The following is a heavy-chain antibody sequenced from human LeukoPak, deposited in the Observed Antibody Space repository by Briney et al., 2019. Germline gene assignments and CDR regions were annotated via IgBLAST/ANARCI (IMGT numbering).Heavy chain of an antibody. CDR3: ASRYYSYYYMDV. CDR1: GVSISSMSYY. V-gene: IGHV4-39*01. CDR2: NYYSGST. J-gene: IGHJ6*03. Sequence: SETLSLTCNVSGVSISSMSYYWGWLRQPPGKGLEWIGSNYYSGSTDYSPSLKSRVTISVDTSKNQFSLKLTSVTAADTAVYCCASRYYSYYYMDVWGKGTTVIVSS.